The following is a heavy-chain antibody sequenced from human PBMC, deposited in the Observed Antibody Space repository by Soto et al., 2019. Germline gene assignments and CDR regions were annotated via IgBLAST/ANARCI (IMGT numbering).Heavy chain of an antibody. J-gene: IGHJ6*03. CDR3: ARHPIPGIAAAGSLYYYYYMDV. CDR2: IYPGDSDT. D-gene: IGHD6-13*01. Sequence: GESLKISCKGSGYSFTSYWIGWVRQMPGKGLEWMGIIYPGDSDTRYSPSFQGQVTISADKSISTAYLQWSSLKASDTAIYYCARHPIPGIAAAGSLYYYYYMDVWGKGTTVTVSS. V-gene: IGHV5-51*01. CDR1: GYSFTSYW.